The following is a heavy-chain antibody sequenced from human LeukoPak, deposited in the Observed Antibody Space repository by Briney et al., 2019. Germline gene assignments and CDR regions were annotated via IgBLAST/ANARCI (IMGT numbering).Heavy chain of an antibody. D-gene: IGHD2-2*02. V-gene: IGHV3-23*01. Sequence: GGSLRLSCAASGFTFSSYAMSWVRQAPGKGLGWVSAISGSGGSTYYADYVKGRFTISIDNSKNTLYLQMNSLRAEDTAVYYCAKVTGYCSSTSCYTSNWFDPWGQGTLVTVSS. CDR2: ISGSGGST. CDR3: AKVTGYCSSTSCYTSNWFDP. J-gene: IGHJ5*02. CDR1: GFTFSSYA.